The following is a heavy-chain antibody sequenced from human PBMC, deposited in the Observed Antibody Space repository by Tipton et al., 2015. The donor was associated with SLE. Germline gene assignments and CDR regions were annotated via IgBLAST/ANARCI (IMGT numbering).Heavy chain of an antibody. D-gene: IGHD3-16*02. V-gene: IGHV4-4*07. J-gene: IGHJ3*02. CDR2: FYTSGST. CDR1: GGSISNYY. Sequence: TLSLTCTVSGGSISNYYWSWIRQPAGKGLEWIGRFYTSGSTHYNPSLKSRVTMSVDTSKNQFSLKLSSVTAADTAVYYCARSNYDYIWGSYRASAAADAFDIWGQGTMVTVSS. CDR3: ARSNYDYIWGSYRASAAADAFDI.